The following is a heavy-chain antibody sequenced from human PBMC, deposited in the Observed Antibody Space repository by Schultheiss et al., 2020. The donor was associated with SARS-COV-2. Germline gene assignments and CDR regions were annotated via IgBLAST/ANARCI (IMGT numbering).Heavy chain of an antibody. CDR1: GGSISSSSYY. Sequence: SETLSLTCTVSGGSISSSSYYWGWIRQPPGKGLEWIGSIYYSGSTYYNPSLKSRVTISVDTSKNQFSLKLSSVTAADTAVYYCARHRQIAAAGNLLNWFDPWGQGTLVTVSS. V-gene: IGHV4-39*01. D-gene: IGHD6-13*01. J-gene: IGHJ5*02. CDR3: ARHRQIAAAGNLLNWFDP. CDR2: IYYSGST.